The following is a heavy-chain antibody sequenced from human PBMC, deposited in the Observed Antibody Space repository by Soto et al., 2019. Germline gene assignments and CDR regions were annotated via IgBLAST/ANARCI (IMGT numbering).Heavy chain of an antibody. V-gene: IGHV4-59*01. CDR2: ISYSGST. J-gene: IGHJ5*02. CDR1: GGSISTYY. Sequence: SETRCLTCTVSGGSISTYYWSGSRQPPGKGLEWIGYISYSGSTNYNPSLKSRVTISFDASKNEISLQVRSATAADAAVYYCARDLKEYCSDGKCNWFDPWGQGTLVTVS. D-gene: IGHD2-15*01. CDR3: ARDLKEYCSDGKCNWFDP.